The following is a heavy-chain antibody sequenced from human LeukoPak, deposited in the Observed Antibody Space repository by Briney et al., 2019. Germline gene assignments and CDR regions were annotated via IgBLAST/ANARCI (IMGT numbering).Heavy chain of an antibody. CDR1: GYTFTGYY. D-gene: IGHD3-3*01. CDR2: INPNSGGT. V-gene: IGHV1-2*02. J-gene: IGHJ3*02. Sequence: ASVKVSCKASGYTFTGYYMHWVRQAPGQGLEWMGWINPNSGGTNYAQKFQGRVTMTRDTSISTAYMELSRLRSDDTAVYYCAGDTEFDDFWSGYYTGGSAFDIWGQGTMVTVSS. CDR3: AGDTEFDDFWSGYYTGGSAFDI.